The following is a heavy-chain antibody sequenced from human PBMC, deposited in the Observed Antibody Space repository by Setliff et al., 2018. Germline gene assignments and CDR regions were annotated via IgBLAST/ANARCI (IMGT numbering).Heavy chain of an antibody. V-gene: IGHV4-34*01. Sequence: SETLSLTCSVYGESFSNNYWSWIRQPPGKGLEWIGSIYHRGSSSYNSSLRSRVTISVDTSKNQFSLILRSVTAADTAVYYCARDPGVHSGTWCLDSWGQGTQVTVSS. CDR2: IYHRGSS. J-gene: IGHJ4*02. D-gene: IGHD2-8*01. CDR1: GESFSNNY. CDR3: ARDPGVHSGTWCLDS.